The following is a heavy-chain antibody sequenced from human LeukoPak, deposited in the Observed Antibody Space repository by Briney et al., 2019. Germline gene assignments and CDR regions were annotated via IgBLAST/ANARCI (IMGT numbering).Heavy chain of an antibody. CDR1: GYTFTDYY. J-gene: IGHJ4*02. CDR2: INPNSGGT. V-gene: IGHV1-2*02. CDR3: ARGPWELGGGYFDY. D-gene: IGHD1-26*01. Sequence: ASVKVSCKASGYTFTDYYMHWVRQAPGQGLEWMGWINPNSGGTNYAQKFQGRVTMTRDTSISTAYMELSRLRSDGTAVYYCARGPWELGGGYFDYWGQGTLVTVSS.